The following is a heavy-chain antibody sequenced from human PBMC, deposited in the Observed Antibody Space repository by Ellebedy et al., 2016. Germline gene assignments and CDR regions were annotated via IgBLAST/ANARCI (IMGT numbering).Heavy chain of an antibody. Sequence: GGSLRLXCAASGFSFPNYAMSWVRQAPGKGLEWVSAISGSGDIIYYADSVKGRFTISRDNSKNTLCLQMSSLRAEDTALYYCARDSDWGHVHNFDYWGQGTLVTVSS. CDR3: ARDSDWGHVHNFDY. V-gene: IGHV3-23*01. CDR2: ISGSGDII. D-gene: IGHD2-21*02. J-gene: IGHJ4*02. CDR1: GFSFPNYA.